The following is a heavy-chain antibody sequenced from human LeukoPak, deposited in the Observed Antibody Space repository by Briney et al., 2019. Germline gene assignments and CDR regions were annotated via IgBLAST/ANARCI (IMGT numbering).Heavy chain of an antibody. CDR3: ARDHPSFY. D-gene: IGHD4-17*01. CDR2: IRYDGSNK. Sequence: GGSLRLSCGASGFTFSRYGMPWVRQAPGKGLEWVAFIRYDGSNKYYADSAKGRFTISRDNAKNSLYLQINSLRAEDTAVYYCARDHPSFYWGQGTLVTVSS. J-gene: IGHJ4*02. V-gene: IGHV3-30*02. CDR1: GFTFSRYG.